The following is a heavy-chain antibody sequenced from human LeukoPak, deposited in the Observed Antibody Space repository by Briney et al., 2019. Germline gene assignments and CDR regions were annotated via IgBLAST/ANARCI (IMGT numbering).Heavy chain of an antibody. CDR3: ARDGYSGYARLYFDY. V-gene: IGHV4-34*01. Sequence: SETLSLTCVVYGGSFSGYYWSWIRQPPGKGREWIGEINHSGSTNYNPSLKSRVTISVDTSKNQFSLKLSSVTAADTAVYYCARDGYSGYARLYFDYWGQGTLVTVFS. CDR1: GGSFSGYY. J-gene: IGHJ4*02. D-gene: IGHD5-12*01. CDR2: INHSGST.